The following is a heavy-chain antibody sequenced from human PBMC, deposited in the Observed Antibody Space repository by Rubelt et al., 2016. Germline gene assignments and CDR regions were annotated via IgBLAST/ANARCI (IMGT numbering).Heavy chain of an antibody. Sequence: QLQLQESGPGLVKPSETLSLTCTVSGGSISSSSYYWGWIRQPPGKGLEWIGSIYYSGSTYYNPSLKVRVTISVDTSKNQFSLKLSSVTAADTAVYYCARVGGIAARRSVVSLFDYWGQGTLVTVSS. D-gene: IGHD6-13*01. CDR1: GGSISSSSYY. V-gene: IGHV4-39*07. CDR3: ARVGGIAARRSVVSLFDY. CDR2: IYYSGST. J-gene: IGHJ4*02.